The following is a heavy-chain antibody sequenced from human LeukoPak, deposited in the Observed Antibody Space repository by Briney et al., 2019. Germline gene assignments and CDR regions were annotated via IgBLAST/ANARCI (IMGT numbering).Heavy chain of an antibody. V-gene: IGHV1-58*02. CDR1: GFTFTSSA. CDR2: IVVGSGNT. CDR3: AAIDQVAGTLGY. J-gene: IGHJ4*02. Sequence: SVKVSCKASGFTFTSSAMQWVRQARGQRLEWIGWIVVGSGNTNYAQKFQERVTITRDMSTSTAYMELSSLRSEDTAVYYCAAIDQVAGTLGYWGQGTLVTVSS. D-gene: IGHD6-19*01.